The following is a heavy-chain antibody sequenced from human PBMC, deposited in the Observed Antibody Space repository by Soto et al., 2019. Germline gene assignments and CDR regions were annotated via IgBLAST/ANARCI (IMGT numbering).Heavy chain of an antibody. CDR1: GDSIRTFY. V-gene: IGHV4-4*07. D-gene: IGHD6-25*01. Sequence: SETLSLTCAVSGDSIRTFYWNWFRQPAGGGLEWIGRFSLSGDTDYNPSLRGRLTMSFDTSKSQFSLSLTSVTAADTAVYYCAREVKQRLGYYYIGLDAWGQGTTVTVSS. J-gene: IGHJ6*02. CDR2: FSLSGDT. CDR3: AREVKQRLGYYYIGLDA.